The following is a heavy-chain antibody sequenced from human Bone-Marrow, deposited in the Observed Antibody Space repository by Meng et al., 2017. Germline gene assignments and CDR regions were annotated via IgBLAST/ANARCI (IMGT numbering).Heavy chain of an antibody. CDR3: ARVSPGRYCSSTSCYWFDP. J-gene: IGHJ5*02. CDR1: GGSISSGGYS. D-gene: IGHD2-2*01. V-gene: IGHV4-30-2*01. Sequence: QLQLQESGSGLVKPSQTLSPTCAVSGGSISSGGYSWSWIRQPPGKGLEWIGYIYHSGSTYYNPSLKSRVTISVDRSKNQFSLKLSSVTAADTAVYYCARVSPGRYCSSTSCYWFDPWGQGTLVTVSS. CDR2: IYHSGST.